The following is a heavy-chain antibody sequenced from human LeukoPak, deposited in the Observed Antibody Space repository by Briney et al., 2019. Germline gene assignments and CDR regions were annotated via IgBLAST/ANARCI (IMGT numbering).Heavy chain of an antibody. CDR3: ARRSLAGFFDY. V-gene: IGHV5-51*01. J-gene: IGHJ4*02. CDR2: IYPGDSDT. Sequence: GESLKISCKGSGYSFTTYWIGWVRPMPGEGLEWMGIIYPGDSDTKYSPSFQGQVTISVDKSISTAYLQWSSLKASDTAMYYCARRSLAGFFDYWGQGTLVTVSS. D-gene: IGHD6-19*01. CDR1: GYSFTTYW.